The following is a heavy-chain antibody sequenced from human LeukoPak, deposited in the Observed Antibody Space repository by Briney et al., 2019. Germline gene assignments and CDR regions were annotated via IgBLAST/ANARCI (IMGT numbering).Heavy chain of an antibody. CDR3: ARDPEDIVVVPAASSSYGMDV. V-gene: IGHV3-33*01. CDR2: IWHDGSNK. J-gene: IGHJ6*02. D-gene: IGHD2-2*01. Sequence: GGSLRLSCAASGFTFSSYGMHWVRQAPGKGLEWVAVIWHDGSNKYYADSVKGRFTISRDNSKNTLYLQMNSLRAEDTAVYYCARDPEDIVVVPAASSSYGMDVWGQGTTVTVSS. CDR1: GFTFSSYG.